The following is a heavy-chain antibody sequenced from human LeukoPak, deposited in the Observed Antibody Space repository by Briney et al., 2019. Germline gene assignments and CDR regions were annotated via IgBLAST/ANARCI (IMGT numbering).Heavy chain of an antibody. Sequence: SETLSLTCSVSNGSISTTYWSWIRQPPGKGLEWIGNIHYSGSTNYNSSLKSRVTISVETSKNQFSLKLSSVTAADTAVYYCARGGVNIVVELHYYYGMDVWGQGTTVTVSS. V-gene: IGHV4-59*12. J-gene: IGHJ6*02. CDR2: IHYSGST. D-gene: IGHD2/OR15-2a*01. CDR3: ARGGVNIVVELHYYYGMDV. CDR1: NGSISTTY.